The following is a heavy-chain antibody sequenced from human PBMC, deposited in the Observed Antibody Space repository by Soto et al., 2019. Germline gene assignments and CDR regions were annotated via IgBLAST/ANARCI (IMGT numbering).Heavy chain of an antibody. CDR3: ARQLTWNYYYYGMDV. D-gene: IGHD5-18*01. V-gene: IGHV1-69*12. Sequence: QVQLVQSGAEVKKPGSSVKVSCKASGGTFSTYAISWVRQAPGQGLEWMGGIIPIFNRPNYAQKFQSRLTIAADESSSTAYMELSSLRSEDTAVYYFARQLTWNYYYYGMDVWGQGTTVPVSS. CDR1: GGTFSTYA. CDR2: IIPIFNRP. J-gene: IGHJ6*02.